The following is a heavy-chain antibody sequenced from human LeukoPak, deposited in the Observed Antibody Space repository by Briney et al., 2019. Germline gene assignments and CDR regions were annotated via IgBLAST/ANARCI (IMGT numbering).Heavy chain of an antibody. CDR2: ISYDGSNK. Sequence: GGSLRLSCAASGFTFSSYAMHWVRQAPGKGLEWVAVISYDGSNKYYADSVKGRFTISRDNSKNTLYLQMNSLRAEDTAVYYCARPTMVHNYYYGMDVWGQGTTVTVSS. D-gene: IGHD3-10*01. CDR3: ARPTMVHNYYYGMDV. J-gene: IGHJ6*02. V-gene: IGHV3-30-3*01. CDR1: GFTFSSYA.